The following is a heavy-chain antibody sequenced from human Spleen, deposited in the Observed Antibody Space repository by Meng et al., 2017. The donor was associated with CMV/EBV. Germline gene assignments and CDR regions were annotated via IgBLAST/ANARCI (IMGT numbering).Heavy chain of an antibody. CDR1: AFTVSSYS. CDR3: ARVRVVIADAFAI. J-gene: IGHJ3*02. Sequence: ADSAFTVSSYSINWVCQAPGKGLEWVSSISSSSTYIHYAESVKGRFTISRDNAKNSLYLQMNSLRAEDTAVYYCARVRVVIADAFAIWGQGTMVTVSS. D-gene: IGHD2/OR15-2a*01. V-gene: IGHV3-21*01. CDR2: ISSSSTYI.